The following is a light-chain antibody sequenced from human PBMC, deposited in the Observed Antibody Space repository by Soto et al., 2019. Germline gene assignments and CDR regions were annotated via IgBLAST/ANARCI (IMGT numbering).Light chain of an antibody. V-gene: IGKV1-5*01. Sequence: DIQMTQSPSTLSASVGDRVTITCRASQNINFYLAWYQQKPGKAPQILLFDVSILARGVPSRFSGSGSGTEFTLTINSLQPDDFATYYCQQYNSYSSWTFGLGTKVDIK. CDR1: QNINFY. CDR2: DVS. CDR3: QQYNSYSSWT. J-gene: IGKJ1*01.